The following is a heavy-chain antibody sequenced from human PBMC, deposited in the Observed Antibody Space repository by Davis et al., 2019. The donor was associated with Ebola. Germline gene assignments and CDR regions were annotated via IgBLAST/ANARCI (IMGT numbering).Heavy chain of an antibody. D-gene: IGHD3-10*01. CDR1: GGSISSYY. J-gene: IGHJ4*02. Sequence: MPGGSLRLSCTVSGGSISSYYWSWIRQPPGKGLEWIGYIYYSGSTNYNPSLKSRVTITVDTSKNQFSLKLSSVTAADTAVYYCARGRFRRLDYWGQGTLVTVSS. CDR2: IYYSGST. CDR3: ARGRFRRLDY. V-gene: IGHV4-59*12.